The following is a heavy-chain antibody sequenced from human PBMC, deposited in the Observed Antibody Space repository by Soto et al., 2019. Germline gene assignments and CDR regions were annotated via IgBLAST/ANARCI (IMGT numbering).Heavy chain of an antibody. J-gene: IGHJ6*02. CDR2: TYYRSKWIH. CDR1: GDSVSSSSAA. D-gene: IGHD3-16*01. CDR3: AGVVWFRGMDV. V-gene: IGHV6-1*01. Sequence: PSQTLSLTCDISGDSVSSSSAALNLSMQSPSRGLEWLGRTYYRSKWIHEYTVSMESRITINPDTSKNQFSLHIYSVTPEDTAVYYCAGVVWFRGMDVWGQGTPVTVSS.